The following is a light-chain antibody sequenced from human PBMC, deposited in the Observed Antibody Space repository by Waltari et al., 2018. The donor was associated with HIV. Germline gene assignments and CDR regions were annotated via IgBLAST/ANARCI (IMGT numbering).Light chain of an antibody. CDR3: CSYAGGTTSV. Sequence: QSALTQPASVSGSPGQSITISCTGTSSDIGGYDIVSWFQQHPGKAPKVMIYEGTKRHSGVSKRFSGSKSGNTASLTSSGLQAEDEADYYCCSYAGGTTSVFGGGTKLTVL. J-gene: IGLJ3*02. V-gene: IGLV2-23*01. CDR1: SSDIGGYDI. CDR2: EGT.